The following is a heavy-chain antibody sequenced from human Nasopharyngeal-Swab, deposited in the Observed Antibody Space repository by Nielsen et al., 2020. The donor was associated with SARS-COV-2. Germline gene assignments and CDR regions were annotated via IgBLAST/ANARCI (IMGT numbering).Heavy chain of an antibody. Sequence: RQPPGKGLEWIGYIYYSGSTNYNPSLKSRVTISVDTSKNQFSLKLSSVTAADTAVYYCARVFWFPYYMDVWGKGTTVTVSS. J-gene: IGHJ6*03. V-gene: IGHV4-59*01. CDR3: ARVFWFPYYMDV. CDR2: IYYSGST. D-gene: IGHD3-3*01.